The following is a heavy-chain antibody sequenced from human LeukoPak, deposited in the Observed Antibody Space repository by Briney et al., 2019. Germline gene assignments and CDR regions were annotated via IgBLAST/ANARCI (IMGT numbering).Heavy chain of an antibody. CDR1: GYTFTSYG. J-gene: IGHJ5*02. CDR2: ISAYNGNT. Sequence: GASVKVSCKASGYTFTSYGISWVRQAPGQGLEWMGWISAYNGNTNYAQKLQGRSTITTDTSLSTAYIELTGLRSDATAVYYCARSGYDWDWFDPWGQGTLVTVSS. CDR3: ARSGYDWDWFDP. V-gene: IGHV1-18*01. D-gene: IGHD5-12*01.